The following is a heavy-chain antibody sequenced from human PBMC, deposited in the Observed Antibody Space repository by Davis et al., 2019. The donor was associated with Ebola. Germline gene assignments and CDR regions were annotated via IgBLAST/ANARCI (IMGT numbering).Heavy chain of an antibody. CDR1: GFTVSSNY. V-gene: IGHV3-53*05. CDR3: ARDSMYSSSWYCWFDP. Sequence: PGGSLRLSCAASGFTVSSNYMSWVRQAPGKGLEWVSVIYSGGSTYYADSVKGRFTISRDNSKNTLYLQMNSLRSEDTAVYYCARDSMYSSSWYCWFDPWGQGTLVTVSS. J-gene: IGHJ5*02. CDR2: IYSGGST. D-gene: IGHD6-13*01.